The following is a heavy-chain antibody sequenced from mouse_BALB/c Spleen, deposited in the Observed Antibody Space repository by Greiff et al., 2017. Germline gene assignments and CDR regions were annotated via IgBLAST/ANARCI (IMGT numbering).Heavy chain of an antibody. CDR1: GFNIKDYY. CDR3: ARGPHYYGSSWFAY. V-gene: IGHV14-1*02. J-gene: IGHJ3*01. D-gene: IGHD1-1*01. CDR2: IDPENGNT. Sequence: VQLKESGAELVRPGALVKLSCKASGFNIKDYYMHWVKQRPEQGLEWIGWIDPENGNTIYDPKFQGKASITADTSSNTAYLQLSSLTSEDTAVYYCARGPHYYGSSWFAYWGQGTLVTVSA.